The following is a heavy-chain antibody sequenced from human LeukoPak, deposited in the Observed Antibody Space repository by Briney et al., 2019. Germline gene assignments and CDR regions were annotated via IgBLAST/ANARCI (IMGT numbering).Heavy chain of an antibody. Sequence: SETLSLTCTVSGGAIASGGYSWNWIRQSPGEGLEWIGCIYDRGPAYYNPSLKSRFTIAVDRPKNQFFLNVTSLTAADTAVYYCARSRQASGLFSFWGQGTPVVVSS. V-gene: IGHV4-30-2*06. D-gene: IGHD3-10*01. CDR3: ARSRQASGLFSF. CDR2: IYDRGPA. J-gene: IGHJ4*02. CDR1: GGAIASGGYS.